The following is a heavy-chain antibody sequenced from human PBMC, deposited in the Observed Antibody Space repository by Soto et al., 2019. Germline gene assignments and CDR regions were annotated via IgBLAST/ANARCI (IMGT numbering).Heavy chain of an antibody. D-gene: IGHD2-2*01. J-gene: IGHJ6*02. Sequence: QVQLVQSGAEVKKPGASVKVSCKASGYTFTGYYMHWVRQAPGQGLEWMGWINPNSGGTNYAQKFQGWVTMTRDTSISTAYMELSRLRSDDTAVYYCARDCSSTSCVYGMDVWGQGTTVTVSS. CDR1: GYTFTGYY. V-gene: IGHV1-2*04. CDR2: INPNSGGT. CDR3: ARDCSSTSCVYGMDV.